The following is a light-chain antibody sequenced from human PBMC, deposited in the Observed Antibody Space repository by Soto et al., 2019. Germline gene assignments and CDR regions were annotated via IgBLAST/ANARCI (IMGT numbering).Light chain of an antibody. V-gene: IGLV2-23*02. Sequence: QSVLTQPASVSGSPGQSITISCTGTSSDVGSYNLVSWYQQHPGKAPKLMIYEVSKRPSGVSNRFSGSKSSNTASLTISGLQAEDEADYYCCSYAGSSTDVVFGGGTKVTVL. CDR2: EVS. CDR3: CSYAGSSTDVV. CDR1: SSDVGSYNL. J-gene: IGLJ2*01.